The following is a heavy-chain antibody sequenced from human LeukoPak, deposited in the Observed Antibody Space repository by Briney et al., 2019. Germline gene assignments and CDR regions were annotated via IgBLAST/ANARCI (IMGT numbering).Heavy chain of an antibody. J-gene: IGHJ3*02. CDR3: ARWGSSRIDDAFDI. D-gene: IGHD6-13*01. CDR2: ISSSSTTI. CDR1: GFTFSSYS. Sequence: HPGGSLRLSCAASGFTFSSYSMNWVRQAPGKGVEWGSYISSSSTTIYYADSVHGRFPISRDNAKTSLYLQMNSLRAEATAVYYCARWGSSRIDDAFDIWGQGTMVTVSS. V-gene: IGHV3-48*01.